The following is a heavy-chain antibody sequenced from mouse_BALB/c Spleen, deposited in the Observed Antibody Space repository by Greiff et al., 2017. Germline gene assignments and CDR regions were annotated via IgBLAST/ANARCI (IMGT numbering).Heavy chain of an antibody. V-gene: IGHV1-5*01. D-gene: IGHD2-1*01. Sequence: VQLQQSGTVLARPGASVKMSCKASGYSFTSYWMHWVKQRPGQGLEWIGAIYPGNSDTSYNQKFKGKAKLTAVTSASTAYMELSSLTNEDSAVYYCTRSVTTAWFAYWGQGTLVTVSA. CDR3: TRSVTTAWFAY. CDR2: IYPGNSDT. CDR1: GYSFTSYW. J-gene: IGHJ3*01.